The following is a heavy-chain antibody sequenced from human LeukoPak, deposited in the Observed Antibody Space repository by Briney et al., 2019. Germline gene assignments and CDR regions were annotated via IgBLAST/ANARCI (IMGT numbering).Heavy chain of an antibody. D-gene: IGHD6-19*01. J-gene: IGHJ3*02. CDR2: INPNSGGT. Sequence: ASVKVSCKASGYTFTGYYMHWVRQAPGQGLEWMGWINPNSGGTNYAQKFQGRVTMTRDTSISTAYMELSRLRSDDTAVYYCARAGYSSAYDAFDIWGQGTMVTVSS. CDR1: GYTFTGYY. V-gene: IGHV1-2*02. CDR3: ARAGYSSAYDAFDI.